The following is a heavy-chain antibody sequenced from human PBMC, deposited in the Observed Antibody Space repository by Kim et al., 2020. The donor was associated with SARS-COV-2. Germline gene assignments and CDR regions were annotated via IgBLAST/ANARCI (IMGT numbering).Heavy chain of an antibody. Sequence: SETLSLTCAVYGGSFSGYYGSWIRQPPGKGLEWIGEINHSGSTNYNPSLKSRVTISVDTSKNQFSLKLSSVTAADTAVYYCARGGRREITMFGVVITTPFDYWGQGTLVTVSS. CDR2: INHSGST. V-gene: IGHV4-34*01. CDR3: ARGGRREITMFGVVITTPFDY. D-gene: IGHD3-3*01. CDR1: GGSFSGYY. J-gene: IGHJ4*02.